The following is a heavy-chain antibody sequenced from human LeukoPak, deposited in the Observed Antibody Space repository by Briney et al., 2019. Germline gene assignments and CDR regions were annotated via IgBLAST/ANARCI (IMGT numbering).Heavy chain of an antibody. J-gene: IGHJ4*02. Sequence: GGSLRLSCAASRFTFSSYSMNWVRQAPGRGLEWVSSISSSGSYIHYADSVKGRLTISRDNAKKSLYFQRNSLRSEDTAVYYCVVDNSGYYSLDYWGQGTLVTVSS. D-gene: IGHD3-22*01. CDR1: RFTFSSYS. V-gene: IGHV3-21*01. CDR2: ISSSGSYI. CDR3: VVDNSGYYSLDY.